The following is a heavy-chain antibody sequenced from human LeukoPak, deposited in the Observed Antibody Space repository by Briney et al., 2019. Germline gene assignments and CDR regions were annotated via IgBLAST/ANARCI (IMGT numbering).Heavy chain of an antibody. J-gene: IGHJ3*02. CDR2: IKSKTDGGTS. Sequence: GGSLRLSCAASGFSFSHALMSWVRQAPGKGLEWVGRIKSKTDGGTSDYAAPVQGRFTISRDDSKNTLYLQMNSLKIEDTAVYYCATGPGEWEPIWGQGTMVTVSS. CDR3: ATGPGEWEPI. D-gene: IGHD1-26*01. V-gene: IGHV3-15*01. CDR1: GFSFSHAL.